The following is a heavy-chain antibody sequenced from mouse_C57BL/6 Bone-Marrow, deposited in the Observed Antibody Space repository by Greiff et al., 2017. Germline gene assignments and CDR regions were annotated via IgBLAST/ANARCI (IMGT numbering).Heavy chain of an antibody. CDR1: GYTFTSYW. CDR2: IDPSDSYT. CDR3: AIWEANRYFDV. Sequence: QVQLQQPGAELVRPGPSVKLSCKASGYTFTSYWMHWVKQRPGQGLEWIGVIDPSDSYTNYNQKFKGKATLTVDTSSSTAYMQLSSLTSEDSAVYYCAIWEANRYFDVWGTGTTVTVSS. D-gene: IGHD1-1*02. J-gene: IGHJ1*03. V-gene: IGHV1-59*01.